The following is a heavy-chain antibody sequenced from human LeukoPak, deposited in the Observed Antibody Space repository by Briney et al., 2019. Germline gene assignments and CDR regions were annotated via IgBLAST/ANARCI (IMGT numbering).Heavy chain of an antibody. Sequence: SETLSLTCAVYGLSFSNYYWTWIRQPPGKGLEWIGEINHSGKSNYNPSLKSRFTISVDTSQNQFSLTLNSVTAADTAVYHCARIDAYYGMDVWGQGTTVTVSS. J-gene: IGHJ6*02. V-gene: IGHV4-34*01. CDR3: ARIDAYYGMDV. CDR1: GLSFSNYY. D-gene: IGHD3-9*01. CDR2: INHSGKS.